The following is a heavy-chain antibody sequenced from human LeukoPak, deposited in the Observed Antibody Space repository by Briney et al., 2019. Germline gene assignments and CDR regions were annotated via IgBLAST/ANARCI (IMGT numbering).Heavy chain of an antibody. D-gene: IGHD2-15*01. CDR3: ARDLGRRCSGGRCYYYYNYMDV. V-gene: IGHV1-18*01. CDR2: ISGYNGNT. J-gene: IGHJ6*03. Sequence: ASVKVSCKASGYTFTCYGISWVRQAPGQGLEWMGWISGYNGNTNYAQKLQGRVTMTTDTSTSTAYMELRSLRSDDTAVYYCARDLGRRCSGGRCYYYYNYMDVWGKGTTVTISS. CDR1: GYTFTCYG.